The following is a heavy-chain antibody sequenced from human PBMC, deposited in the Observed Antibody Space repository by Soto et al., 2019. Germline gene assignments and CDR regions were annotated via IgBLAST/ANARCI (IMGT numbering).Heavy chain of an antibody. D-gene: IGHD2-15*01. CDR1: GYTFTSYA. J-gene: IGHJ4*02. Sequence: QVQLVQSGAEVKKPGASVKVSCKASGYTFTSYAMHWVRQAPGQRLEWMGWINAGNGNTKYSQKFQGRVTITRDTFARTAYMELSSLRSEDTAVYYCARVHLRCYCPWGYWRQGTLVTVAS. CDR2: INAGNGNT. V-gene: IGHV1-3*01. CDR3: ARVHLRCYCPWGY.